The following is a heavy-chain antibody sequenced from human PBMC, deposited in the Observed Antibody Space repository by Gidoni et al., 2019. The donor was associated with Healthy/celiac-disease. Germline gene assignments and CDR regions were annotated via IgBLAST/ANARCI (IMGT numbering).Heavy chain of an antibody. CDR3: ARGRVWLVPFDY. D-gene: IGHD6-19*01. CDR1: GGSFSGYY. V-gene: IGHV4-34*01. CDR2: INHSGST. J-gene: IGHJ4*02. Sequence: QVQLQQWGAGLLTPSATLSLACAVYGGSFSGYYWSWIRQPPGKGLEWIGEINHSGSTNYNPSLKSRVTISVDTSKNQFSLKLSSVTAADTAVYYCARGRVWLVPFDYWGQGTLVTVSS.